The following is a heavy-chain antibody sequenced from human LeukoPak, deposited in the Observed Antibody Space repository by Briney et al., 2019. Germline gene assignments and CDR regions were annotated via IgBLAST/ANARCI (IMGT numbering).Heavy chain of an antibody. V-gene: IGHV3-30*02. J-gene: IGHJ4*02. Sequence: GGSLRLSCAASGFTFSSHGMHWVRHAPGKGLEWVAFIWYDGRDENYADSVKGRFSISRDNSKNTLYLQMNSLRAEDTAVYYCANWLGLDSGYFDYWGQGTRVIVSS. CDR2: IWYDGRDE. CDR3: ANWLGLDSGYFDY. D-gene: IGHD3-9*01. CDR1: GFTFSSHG.